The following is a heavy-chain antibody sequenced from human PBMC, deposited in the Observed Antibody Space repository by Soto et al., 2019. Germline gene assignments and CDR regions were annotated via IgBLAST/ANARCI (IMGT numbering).Heavy chain of an antibody. CDR2: INPDGSRI. CDR3: ARVPVGAYGKFDP. V-gene: IGHV3-74*01. CDR1: GFALSSYW. J-gene: IGHJ5*02. D-gene: IGHD2-8*02. Sequence: EVQLVESGGGLVQAGGSLRLSCAASGFALSSYWMHWVRRVPGKGLVWVSRINPDGSRIDYADSVRGRLTISRDNAKNTLFLQMNNLRAEDTALYHCARVPVGAYGKFDPWGQGTLVTVSS.